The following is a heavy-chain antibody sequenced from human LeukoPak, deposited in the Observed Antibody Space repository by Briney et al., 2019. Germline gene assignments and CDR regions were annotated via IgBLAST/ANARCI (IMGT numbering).Heavy chain of an antibody. Sequence: PGGSLRLSCAASGFTFSNYGMHWVRQAPGKGLGWVALISFDESSEYYADSVKGRFSISRDNSKNTLYLQMNNARVDDTAVYYCAKEVGYGSPYFDYWGQGTLVTVSS. CDR3: AKEVGYGSPYFDY. J-gene: IGHJ4*02. V-gene: IGHV3-30*18. CDR1: GFTFSNYG. CDR2: ISFDESSE. D-gene: IGHD5-12*01.